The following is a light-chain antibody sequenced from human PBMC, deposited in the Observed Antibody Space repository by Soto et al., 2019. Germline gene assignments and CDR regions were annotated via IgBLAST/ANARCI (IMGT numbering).Light chain of an antibody. J-gene: IGLJ1*01. V-gene: IGLV1-40*01. Sequence: QSVLTQPPSVSGAPGQRVTISCTGSSSNIGAGYDVHWYQQLPGTAPKLLIYDNNNRPSGVPDRFSGSKSGTSASLAITGLQAEDEADYYCQSYDSGLSGSVFGTGTKVTVL. CDR2: DNN. CDR1: SSNIGAGYD. CDR3: QSYDSGLSGSV.